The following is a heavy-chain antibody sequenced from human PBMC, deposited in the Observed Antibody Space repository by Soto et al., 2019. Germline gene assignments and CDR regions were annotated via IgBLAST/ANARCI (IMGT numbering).Heavy chain of an antibody. CDR2: IKQDGSEK. CDR3: AREYAFLEWLLKENYYYYGMDV. D-gene: IGHD3-3*02. V-gene: IGHV3-7*01. J-gene: IGHJ6*02. Sequence: PGGSLRLSCAASGFTSSSYWMTWVRQAPGKGLEWVANIKQDGSEKYYVDSVKGRFTISRDNAKNSLYLQMNSLRAEDSAVYYCAREYAFLEWLLKENYYYYGMDVWGQGTTVTVSS. CDR1: GFTSSSYW.